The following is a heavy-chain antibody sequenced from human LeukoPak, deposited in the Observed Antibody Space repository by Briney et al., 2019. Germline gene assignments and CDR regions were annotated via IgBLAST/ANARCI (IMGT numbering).Heavy chain of an antibody. Sequence: GGPLRLSCAASGFIFSNYAMYWVRQAPGKGLEWVSAISGRSDNTYYADSVEGRFTLSRDSSKNTLYLQMNSLRADDTAVYYCAKWGDYDVLTGYYVSDFWGQGTLVTVSS. CDR3: AKWGDYDVLTGYYVSDF. CDR1: GFIFSNYA. V-gene: IGHV3-23*01. J-gene: IGHJ4*02. CDR2: ISGRSDNT. D-gene: IGHD3-9*01.